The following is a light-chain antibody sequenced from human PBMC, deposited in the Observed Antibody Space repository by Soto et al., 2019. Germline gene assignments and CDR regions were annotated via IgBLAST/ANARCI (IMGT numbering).Light chain of an antibody. V-gene: IGKV3-20*01. CDR2: GTS. CDR3: LHYVTTPRT. Sequence: EIVLTQSPGILSLSPGARATLSCRASQTVAYTSLAWYQQRPGQAPRLLIYGTSTRATGTPDRFIGSGSGTALSLTIRRLDPEDFAVYYCLHYVTTPRTFGQGTKVE. CDR1: QTVAYTS. J-gene: IGKJ1*01.